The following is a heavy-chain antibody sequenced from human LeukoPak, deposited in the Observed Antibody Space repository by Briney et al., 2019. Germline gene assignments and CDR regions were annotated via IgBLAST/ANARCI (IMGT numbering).Heavy chain of an antibody. Sequence: SETLSLTCAVYGGSFSGYYWSWIRQPPGKGLEWIGEINHSGSTNYNPSLKSRVTISVDTSKNQFSLKLSSVTAADTAVYYCARTSLYGLRYFDTMGYNAFDIWGQGTMVTVSS. CDR2: INHSGST. J-gene: IGHJ3*02. CDR1: GGSFSGYY. CDR3: ARTSLYGLRYFDTMGYNAFDI. D-gene: IGHD3-9*01. V-gene: IGHV4-34*01.